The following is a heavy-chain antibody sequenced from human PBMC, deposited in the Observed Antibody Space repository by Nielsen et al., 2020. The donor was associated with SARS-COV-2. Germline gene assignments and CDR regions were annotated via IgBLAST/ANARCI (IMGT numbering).Heavy chain of an antibody. V-gene: IGHV4-34*01. J-gene: IGHJ4*02. CDR2: INHSGST. CDR3: ARTYSGSYYFDY. Sequence: SETLSLTCAVYGGSFSGYYWSWIRQPPGKGLEWIGEINHSGSTNYNPSLKSRVTISVDTSKNQFSLKLSSVTAADTAVYYCARTYSGSYYFDYWGQGTLVTVSS. CDR1: GGSFSGYY. D-gene: IGHD1-26*01.